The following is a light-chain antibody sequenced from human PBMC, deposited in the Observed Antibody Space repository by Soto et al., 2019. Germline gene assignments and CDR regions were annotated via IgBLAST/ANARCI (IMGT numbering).Light chain of an antibody. V-gene: IGKV1-5*03. CDR1: QSISSW. J-gene: IGKJ1*01. Sequence: DIQMTQSPSSLSGSVGDRVTITCRASQSISSWLAWYQQKPGKAPKLLIYKASSLERGVPSRFSGSGYGTQFTLTISSLQPDDFATYYCQQYNSYSQTFGQGTKVDI. CDR3: QQYNSYSQT. CDR2: KAS.